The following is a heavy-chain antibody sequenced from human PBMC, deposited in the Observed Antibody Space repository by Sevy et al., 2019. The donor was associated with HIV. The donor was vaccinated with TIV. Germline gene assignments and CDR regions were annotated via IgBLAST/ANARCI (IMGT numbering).Heavy chain of an antibody. Sequence: GGSLRLSCAASGFTFSSYEMNWVRQAPGKGLEWVSYISSSGSTIYYADSVKGRFTISRDNAKNSLYLQMNSLRAEDTAVYYCARTVLGPYFDHWGQGTLVTVSS. D-gene: IGHD1-26*01. J-gene: IGHJ4*02. CDR1: GFTFSSYE. V-gene: IGHV3-48*03. CDR2: ISSSGSTI. CDR3: ARTVLGPYFDH.